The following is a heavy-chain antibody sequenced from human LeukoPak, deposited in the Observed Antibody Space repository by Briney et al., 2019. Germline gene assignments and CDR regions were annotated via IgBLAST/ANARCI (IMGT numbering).Heavy chain of an antibody. CDR3: ARAYSAAGISRFDY. D-gene: IGHD6-13*01. V-gene: IGHV1-18*01. CDR2: ISAYNGNT. Sequence: GASVKVSCKASGYTFTSYGISWVRQAPGQGLEWMGWISAYNGNTNYAQKLQGGVTMTTDTSTSTAYMELRSLRSEDTAVYYCARAYSAAGISRFDYWGQGTLVTVSS. CDR1: GYTFTSYG. J-gene: IGHJ4*02.